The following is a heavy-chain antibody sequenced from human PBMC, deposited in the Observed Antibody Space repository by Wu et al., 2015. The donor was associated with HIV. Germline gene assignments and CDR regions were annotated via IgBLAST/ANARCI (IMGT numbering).Heavy chain of an antibody. CDR2: INPNSGKG. D-gene: IGHD3-10*01. J-gene: IGHJ6*02. V-gene: IGHV1-8*02. CDR1: GYTFTDSY. Sequence: QVQLVQSAAEVKKPGASVKVSCKASGYTFTDSYIHWVRQAPGQGLEWMGWINPNSGKGYYAQRFQGRVTMSRNISTTTAHMELSSLTSEDTAVYYCGRRGSWGDRTTIIRGGVDVWGQGTTVSVSS. CDR3: GRRGSWGDRTTIIRGGVDV.